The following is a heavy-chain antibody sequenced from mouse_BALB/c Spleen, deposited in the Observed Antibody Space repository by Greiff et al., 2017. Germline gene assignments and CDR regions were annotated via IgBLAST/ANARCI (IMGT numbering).Heavy chain of an antibody. V-gene: IGHV5-12-1*01. D-gene: IGHD2-14*01. CDR2: ISSGGGST. Sequence: EVQLVESGGGLVKPGGSLKLSCAASGFAFSSYDMSWVRQTPEKRLEWVAYISSGGGSTYYPDTVKGRFTISRDNAKNTLYLQMSSLKSEDTAMYYCARHDYRYEWYFDVWGAGTMVTVSS. CDR1: GFAFSSYD. CDR3: ARHDYRYEWYFDV. J-gene: IGHJ1*01.